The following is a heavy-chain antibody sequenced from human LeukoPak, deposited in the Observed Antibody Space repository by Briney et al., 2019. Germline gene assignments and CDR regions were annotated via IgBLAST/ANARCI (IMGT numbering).Heavy chain of an antibody. Sequence: GGSLRLSCAASGFSVSVNYMSWVRQAPGKGLEWVSVIYSGGSTDYADSVKGRFTISRDNSKNTLYLQMSSLRAEDTALYYCARDGGSGWSSAFLDYWGQGTLVTVSS. D-gene: IGHD6-19*01. CDR2: IYSGGST. CDR1: GFSVSVNY. J-gene: IGHJ4*02. CDR3: ARDGGSGWSSAFLDY. V-gene: IGHV3-53*01.